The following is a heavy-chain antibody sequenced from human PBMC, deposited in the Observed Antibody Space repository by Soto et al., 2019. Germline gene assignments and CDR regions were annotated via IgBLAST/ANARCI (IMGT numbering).Heavy chain of an antibody. CDR3: ARGANGYYYFDY. D-gene: IGHD5-18*01. CDR1: GFSLSDYW. Sequence: EVQLVESGGGLVQPGGSLRLSCAASGFSLSDYWMHWVRQAPGEGLVWLSRITRDGSSTNYAHSVKGRFTISRDNAKNTLYLQVNSLRGEDTAVYYCARGANGYYYFDYWGQGTLVTVSS. V-gene: IGHV3-74*01. J-gene: IGHJ4*02. CDR2: ITRDGSST.